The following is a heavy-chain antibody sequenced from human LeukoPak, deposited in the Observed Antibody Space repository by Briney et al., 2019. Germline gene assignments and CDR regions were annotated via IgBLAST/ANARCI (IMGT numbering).Heavy chain of an antibody. CDR1: GVSISSVTYY. V-gene: IGHV4-61*02. CDR3: ARTGNYDLWSGYSKDNWFDP. Sequence: SETLSLTCTVSGVSISSVTYYWSWIRQPAGEGLEWLGRIYPSGSTDYSPSLKSRVTISIDTSKNQFSLKLSSVTAADTAVYYCARTGNYDLWSGYSKDNWFDPWGQGTLVTVSS. D-gene: IGHD3-3*01. CDR2: IYPSGST. J-gene: IGHJ5*02.